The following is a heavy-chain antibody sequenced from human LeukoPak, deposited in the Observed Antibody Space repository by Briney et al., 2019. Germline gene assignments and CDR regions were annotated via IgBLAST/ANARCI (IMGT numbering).Heavy chain of an antibody. J-gene: IGHJ4*02. CDR1: GGSISSYY. D-gene: IGHD5-24*01. CDR2: IYYSGST. Sequence: PSETLSLTCTVSGGSISSYYWSWIRQPPGKGLEWIGYIYYSGSTNYNPSLKSRVTISVDTSKNQFSLKLSSVTAADTAVYYCARAGDGYNYVLWGQETLVTVSS. CDR3: ARAGDGYNYVL. V-gene: IGHV4-59*01.